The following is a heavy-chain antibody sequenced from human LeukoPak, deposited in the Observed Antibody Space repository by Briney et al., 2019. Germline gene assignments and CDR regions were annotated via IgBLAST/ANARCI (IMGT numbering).Heavy chain of an antibody. J-gene: IGHJ4*02. D-gene: IGHD6-13*01. Sequence: SETLSLTCAVYGGSFSGYYWSWIRQPPGKGLEWIGEINHSGSTNYNPSLKSRVTISVGTSKNQFSLKLSSVTAADTAVYYCAIRIAAAGTIDYWGQGTLVTVSS. CDR1: GGSFSGYY. CDR2: INHSGST. V-gene: IGHV4-34*01. CDR3: AIRIAAAGTIDY.